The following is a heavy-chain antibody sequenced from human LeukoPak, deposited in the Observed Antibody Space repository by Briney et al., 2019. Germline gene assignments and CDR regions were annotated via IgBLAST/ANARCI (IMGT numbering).Heavy chain of an antibody. CDR2: ISYDGSNK. Sequence: GGSLRLSCAASGFTFSSYGMHWVRQAPGKGLEWVAVISYDGSNKYYADSVKGRFTISRDNSKNTLYLQMNSLRAEDTAVYYCAKDPGVLRYFDWYERDYYYYGMDVWGQGTTVTVSS. CDR3: AKDPGVLRYFDWYERDYYYYGMDV. J-gene: IGHJ6*02. V-gene: IGHV3-30*18. CDR1: GFTFSSYG. D-gene: IGHD3-9*01.